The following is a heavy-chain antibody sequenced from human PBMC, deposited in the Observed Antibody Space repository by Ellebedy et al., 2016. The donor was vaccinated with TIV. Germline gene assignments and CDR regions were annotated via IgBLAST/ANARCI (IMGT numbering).Heavy chain of an antibody. D-gene: IGHD4-11*01. CDR2: IKRKTDGGTI. Sequence: GESLKISCAASGFTISDAWMNWVRQAPGKGLEWVGRIKRKTDGGTIDHAAPVKGRFSISRDDSTNTLYLQMNSLKIEDTAVYYCFTDYRNEGYWGQGTLVTVSS. J-gene: IGHJ4*02. V-gene: IGHV3-15*01. CDR3: FTDYRNEGY. CDR1: GFTISDAW.